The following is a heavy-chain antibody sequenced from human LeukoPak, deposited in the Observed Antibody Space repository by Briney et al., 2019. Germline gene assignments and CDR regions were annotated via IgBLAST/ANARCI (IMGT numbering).Heavy chain of an antibody. CDR2: INPSGGTT. V-gene: IGHV1-46*01. J-gene: IGHJ5*02. CDR3: ARDNSVGDYASWFDP. D-gene: IGHD1-26*01. CDR1: VYSFTDCD. Sequence: AGVKVCCKAAVYSFTDCDIFWVGEAPGQGLEWVGVINPSGGTTRYAQKFQGRVTMTRDLPTSTDYMELSSLRSDDTAVYFCARDNSVGDYASWFDPWGQGTLVTVSS.